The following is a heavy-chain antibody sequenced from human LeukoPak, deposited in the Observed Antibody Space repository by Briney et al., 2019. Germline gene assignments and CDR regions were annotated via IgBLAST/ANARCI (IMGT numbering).Heavy chain of an antibody. D-gene: IGHD1-26*01. Sequence: SETLSLTCTVSGGSISSSSYYWGWIRQPPGKGLEWIGSIYYSGSTYYNPSLKSRVTISVDTSKNQFSLKLSSVTAADTAVYYCAVGRGPDNWFDPWGQGTLVTVSS. CDR2: IYYSGST. CDR1: GGSISSSSYY. V-gene: IGHV4-39*01. CDR3: AVGRGPDNWFDP. J-gene: IGHJ5*02.